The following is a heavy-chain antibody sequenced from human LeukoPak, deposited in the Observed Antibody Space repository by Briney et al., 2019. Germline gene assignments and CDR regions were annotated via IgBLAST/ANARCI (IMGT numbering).Heavy chain of an antibody. CDR1: GYTFTSYD. V-gene: IGHV1-8*01. J-gene: IGHJ6*03. Sequence: ASVKVSCKASGYTFTSYDINWVRQATGQGLEWMGWMNPNSGNTGYAQKFQGRVTMTRDTSISTAYMELSRLRSDDTAVYYCARVLSAARPYYYYYYMDVWGKGTTVTVSS. D-gene: IGHD6-6*01. CDR2: MNPNSGNT. CDR3: ARVLSAARPYYYYYYMDV.